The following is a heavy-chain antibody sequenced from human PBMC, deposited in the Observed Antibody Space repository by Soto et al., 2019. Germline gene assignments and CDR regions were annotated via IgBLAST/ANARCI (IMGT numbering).Heavy chain of an antibody. Sequence: QLHLQESGPGLVKPSETLSLTCTVSGGSISSSSYYWGWIRQPPGKGLEWIGNVYYGGSTYYNPSRNSRVTISVETSKSQFSLKLSSVTAADTAVYYCAGGDYYHSSGYYFYYYTMDVWGQGTTVTVSS. V-gene: IGHV4-39*01. J-gene: IGHJ6*02. CDR3: AGGDYYHSSGYYFYYYTMDV. CDR1: GGSISSSSYY. D-gene: IGHD3-22*01. CDR2: VYYGGST.